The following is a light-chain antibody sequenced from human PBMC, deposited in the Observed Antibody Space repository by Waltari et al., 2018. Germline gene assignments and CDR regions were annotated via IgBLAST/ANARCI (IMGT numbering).Light chain of an antibody. CDR2: EVS. CDR1: DSDFGAYDF. Sequence: QSALTQPASVSGSPGQSITIPCSGTDSDFGAYDFVPWYQQHPGKAPHLIIYEVSNRPSGISNRFSASKSGNTASLTISGLQAEDEADYYCSSYTTSSAPGVFGTGTRVTVL. CDR3: SSYTTSSAPGV. J-gene: IGLJ1*01. V-gene: IGLV2-14*01.